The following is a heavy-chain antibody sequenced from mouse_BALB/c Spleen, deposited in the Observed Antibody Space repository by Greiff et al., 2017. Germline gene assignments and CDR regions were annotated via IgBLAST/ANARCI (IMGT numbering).Heavy chain of an antibody. CDR3: TRGEAGTGYYFDY. D-gene: IGHD2-14*01. CDR2: IYPSDSYT. Sequence: QVQLQQPGAELVRPGASVKLSCKASGYTFTSYWINWVKQRPGQGLEWIGNIYPSDSYTNYNQKFKDKATLTVDKSSSTAYMQLSSPTSEDSAVYYCTRGEAGTGYYFDYWGQGTTLTVSS. J-gene: IGHJ2*01. V-gene: IGHV1-69*02. CDR1: GYTFTSYW.